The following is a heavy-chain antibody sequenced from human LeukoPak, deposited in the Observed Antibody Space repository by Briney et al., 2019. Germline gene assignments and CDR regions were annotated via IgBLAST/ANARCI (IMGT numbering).Heavy chain of an antibody. V-gene: IGHV4-59*01. J-gene: IGHJ5*02. CDR1: GGSISSYY. Sequence: SETVSLTCTVSGGSISSYYWSWIRQPPGKGLEWIGYISYSGSTNYNPSLKSRVTISLDTSKNQFSLKLSSVTAADTAVYYCARVNPNWFDPWGQGTLVTVSS. CDR2: ISYSGST. CDR3: ARVNPNWFDP.